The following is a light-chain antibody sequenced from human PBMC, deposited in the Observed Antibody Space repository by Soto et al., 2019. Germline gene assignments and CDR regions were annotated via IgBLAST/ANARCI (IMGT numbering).Light chain of an antibody. Sequence: DIQMTQSPSSLSASVGDRVTITCRASQDLTNHLAWYQQRPRKVPNLLIYASSTLQSGVPSRFSGSGSGTDFTLTITSLQPEDVATYYCQKYNSVPQTFGPGTKVDIK. V-gene: IGKV1-27*01. CDR1: QDLTNH. CDR3: QKYNSVPQT. J-gene: IGKJ1*01. CDR2: ASS.